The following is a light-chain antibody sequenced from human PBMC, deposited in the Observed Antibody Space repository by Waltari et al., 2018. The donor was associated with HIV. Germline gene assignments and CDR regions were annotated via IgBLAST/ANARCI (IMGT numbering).Light chain of an antibody. V-gene: IGLV1-47*01. CDR1: SSHIGTNY. CDR3: AAWRDSLSAVV. J-gene: IGLJ2*01. Sequence: QSVLTQPPSASGTPGQRVTISCSGSSSHIGTNYVSWYQQLPGTAPKLLIYRTNQRPSGVPDRFSGSKSVTSASLAISGLRSEDEADYYCAAWRDSLSAVVFGGGTKLTVL. CDR2: RTN.